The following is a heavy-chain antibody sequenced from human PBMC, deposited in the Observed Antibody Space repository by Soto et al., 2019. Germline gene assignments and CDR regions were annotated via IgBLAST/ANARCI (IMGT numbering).Heavy chain of an antibody. D-gene: IGHD7-27*01. CDR2: IYPSDSDT. CDR3: VRATGASTNYFDY. V-gene: IGHV5-51*01. CDR1: GYSFTSYW. J-gene: IGHJ4*01. Sequence: GESLKISCKASGYSFTSYWIGWVRQMPGKGLECMGIIYPSDSDTRYSPSFQGQVTISVDKSISTAYLQWSSLKASDTAMYYCVRATGASTNYFDYWRQGALVTVPS.